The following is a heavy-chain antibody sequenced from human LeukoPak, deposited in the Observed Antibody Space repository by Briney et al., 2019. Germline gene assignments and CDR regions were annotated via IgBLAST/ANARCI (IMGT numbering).Heavy chain of an antibody. Sequence: VASVKVSCKASGYTFTGYYMHWVRQAPGQGLEWMGWINPNSGGTNYAQKFQGRVTMTRDTSISTAYMELSRLRSDDTAVYYRARASITMVRGVLSSLGYWGQGTLVTVSS. CDR3: ARASITMVRGVLSSLGY. J-gene: IGHJ4*02. V-gene: IGHV1-2*02. CDR2: INPNSGGT. CDR1: GYTFTGYY. D-gene: IGHD3-10*01.